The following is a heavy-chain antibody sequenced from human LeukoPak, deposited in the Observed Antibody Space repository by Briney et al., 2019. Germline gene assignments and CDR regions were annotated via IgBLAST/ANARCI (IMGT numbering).Heavy chain of an antibody. D-gene: IGHD6-13*01. J-gene: IGHJ6*02. CDR2: ITWNSGTI. V-gene: IGHV3-9*01. CDR1: GFTFDDYA. Sequence: PGRSLRLSCAASGFTFDDYAMHWVRHAPGKGLEWVSGITWNSGTIGYADSVKGRFTISRDNAKNSLYLQMNSLRAEDTALYYCAKSAGIAQYYYYGMDVWGQGTTVTVSS. CDR3: AKSAGIAQYYYYGMDV.